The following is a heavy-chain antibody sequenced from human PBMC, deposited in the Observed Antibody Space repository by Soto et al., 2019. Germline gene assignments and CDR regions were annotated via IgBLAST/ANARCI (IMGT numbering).Heavy chain of an antibody. J-gene: IGHJ4*02. CDR1: GLTFSGHW. Sequence: VQLVQSGGTLVQPGGSLRLSCAASGLTFSGHWMTWVRQTPGEGLQWVAAIKPDGSETFYVDSVKGRFTISRDKARNSLFLQMDSLRAEDTAVYYCTSRPSGMTYHAVFDFWGQGTLVTVSS. D-gene: IGHD2-21*02. V-gene: IGHV3-7*03. CDR3: TSRPSGMTYHAVFDF. CDR2: IKPDGSET.